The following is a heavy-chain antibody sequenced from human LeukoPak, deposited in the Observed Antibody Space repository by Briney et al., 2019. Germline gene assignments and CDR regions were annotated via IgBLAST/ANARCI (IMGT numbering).Heavy chain of an antibody. V-gene: IGHV1-3*04. J-gene: IGHJ4*02. CDR2: INTGHGNT. D-gene: IGHD4-11*01. CDR1: GYTFAKYA. CDR3: ARVYRERSYFDY. Sequence: GASVKVSCKASGYTFAKYAIHWVRQAPGQRLEWMGWINTGHGNTKYSQRFQGRVTITRDTSTNTAYMALSSLRFEDTAIYYCARVYRERSYFDYWGQGTLVTVSS.